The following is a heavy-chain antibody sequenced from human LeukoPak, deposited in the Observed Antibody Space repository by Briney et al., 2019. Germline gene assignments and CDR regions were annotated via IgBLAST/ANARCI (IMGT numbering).Heavy chain of an antibody. V-gene: IGHV4-30-4*01. J-gene: IGHJ3*02. CDR1: GGSISSGVYY. D-gene: IGHD3-10*01. CDR2: IYYSGST. CDR3: AREEWFGELSPAFDI. Sequence: SETPSPTCTVSGGSISSGVYYWSWIRQPPGKGLEWIGYIYYSGSTYYNPSLKSRVTISVDTSKNQFSLKLSSVTAADTAVYYCAREEWFGELSPAFDIWGQGTMVTVSS.